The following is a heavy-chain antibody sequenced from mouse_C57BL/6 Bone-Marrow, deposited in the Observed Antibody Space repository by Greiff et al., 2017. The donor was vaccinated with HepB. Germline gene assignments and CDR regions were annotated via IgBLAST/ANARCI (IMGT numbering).Heavy chain of an antibody. CDR2: INPSNGGT. V-gene: IGHV1-53*01. CDR3: ARSGYYGSSYSAWFAY. J-gene: IGHJ3*01. Sequence: QVQLQQPGTELVKPGASVKLSCKASGYTFTSYWMHWVKQRPGQGLEWIGNINPSNGGTNYNEKFKSKATLTVDKSSSTAYMQRSSLTSEDSAVYYCARSGYYGSSYSAWFAYWGQGTLVTVSA. D-gene: IGHD1-1*01. CDR1: GYTFTSYW.